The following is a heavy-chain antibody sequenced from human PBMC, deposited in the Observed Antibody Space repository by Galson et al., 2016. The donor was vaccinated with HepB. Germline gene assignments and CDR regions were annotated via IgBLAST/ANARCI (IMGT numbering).Heavy chain of an antibody. CDR3: ARHHDWVQLWLPLTNFFYV. CDR1: GDSINKTNFY. CDR2: VYYSGTT. D-gene: IGHD3-9*01. Sequence: SETLSLTCSISGDSINKTNFYWGWIRQPPGKGLEWIGTVYYSGTTFYSPSLRSRLLMSVDTSRNQFSLKLSAVTAADTATYYGARHHDWVQLWLPLTNFFYVWGPGALVSVAS. J-gene: IGHJ4*02. V-gene: IGHV4-39*01.